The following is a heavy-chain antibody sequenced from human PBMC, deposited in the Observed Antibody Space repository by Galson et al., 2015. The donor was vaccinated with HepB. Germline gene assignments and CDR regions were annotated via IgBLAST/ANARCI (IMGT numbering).Heavy chain of an antibody. Sequence: SVKVSCKASGGTFSSYAISWVRQAPGQGLEWMGGIIPIFGTANYAQKFQGRVTITADESTSTAYMELSSLRSEDTAVYYCARLGYCSSTSCYSNYWGQGTLVTVSS. J-gene: IGHJ4*02. CDR2: IIPIFGTA. V-gene: IGHV1-69*13. CDR3: ARLGYCSSTSCYSNY. D-gene: IGHD2-2*02. CDR1: GGTFSSYA.